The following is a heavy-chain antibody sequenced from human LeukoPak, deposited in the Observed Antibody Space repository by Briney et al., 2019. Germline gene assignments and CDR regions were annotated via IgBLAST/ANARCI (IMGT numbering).Heavy chain of an antibody. J-gene: IGHJ6*04. CDR1: GGSFSGYY. V-gene: IGHV4-34*01. CDR3: ARGRPSFDV. Sequence: PSETLSLTCAVYGGSFSGYYWSWIRQPPVKGLEWIGEINHSGSTNYNPSLKSRVTISVDTSKNQFSLKLSSVTAADTAVYYCARGRPSFDVWGKGTTVTVSS. CDR2: INHSGST.